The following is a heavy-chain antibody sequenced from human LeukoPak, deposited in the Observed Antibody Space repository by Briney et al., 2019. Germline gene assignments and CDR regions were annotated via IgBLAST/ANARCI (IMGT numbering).Heavy chain of an antibody. J-gene: IGHJ4*02. V-gene: IGHV3-48*04. Sequence: GGSLRLSCAGSGLTFTGYSMNWVRQAPGKGLEWVSYISKSGSTMYYADSVKGRFTISRDNAKNSLHLQMNSLRVKDTAVYYCGRGGIAEIRGDYWGQGVLVIVSS. CDR1: GLTFTGYS. CDR2: ISKSGSTM. D-gene: IGHD1-14*01. CDR3: GRGGIAEIRGDY.